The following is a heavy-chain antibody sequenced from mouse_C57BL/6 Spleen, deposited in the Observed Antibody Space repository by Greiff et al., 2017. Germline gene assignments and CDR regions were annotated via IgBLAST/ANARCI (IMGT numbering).Heavy chain of an antibody. J-gene: IGHJ3*01. Sequence: VQLQQPGAELVKPGASVKLSCKASGYTFTSYWMHWVKQRPGQGLEWIGMIHPNSGSTNYNEKFKSKATLTVDKSSSTAYMQLSSLTSEDSAVYYCAPYYDYDLFAYWGQGTLVTVSA. V-gene: IGHV1-64*01. D-gene: IGHD2-4*01. CDR3: APYYDYDLFAY. CDR1: GYTFTSYW. CDR2: IHPNSGST.